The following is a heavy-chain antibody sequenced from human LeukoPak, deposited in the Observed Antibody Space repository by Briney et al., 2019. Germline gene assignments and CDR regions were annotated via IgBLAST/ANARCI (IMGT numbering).Heavy chain of an antibody. D-gene: IGHD2-2*01. Sequence: ASVKVSCKVSGYTLTELSMHWVRQAPGKGREWMGGFDPEDGETIYAQKVQGRVTMTEDTSRDTAYMELSSLRSEDPAVYYCAAHPVLPAAIIQDPRAPDAFDIWGQGTMVTVSS. V-gene: IGHV1-24*01. CDR3: AAHPVLPAAIIQDPRAPDAFDI. J-gene: IGHJ3*02. CDR1: GYTLTELS. CDR2: FDPEDGET.